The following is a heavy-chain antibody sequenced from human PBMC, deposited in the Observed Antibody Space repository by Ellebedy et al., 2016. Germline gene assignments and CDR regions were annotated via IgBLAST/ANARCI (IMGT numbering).Heavy chain of an antibody. J-gene: IGHJ3*02. V-gene: IGHV1-18*01. D-gene: IGHD2-8*01. CDR2: ISAYNGNT. Sequence: ASVKVSCKTSGYTFTSYGISWVRQAPGQGLEWMGWISAYNGNTNYAQKFQGRVTMTRNTSITTAYMELSSLRSEYTAVYHCATDLRYCTNGVCIKRNDAFDIWGQGTMVTVSS. CDR1: GYTFTSYG. CDR3: ATDLRYCTNGVCIKRNDAFDI.